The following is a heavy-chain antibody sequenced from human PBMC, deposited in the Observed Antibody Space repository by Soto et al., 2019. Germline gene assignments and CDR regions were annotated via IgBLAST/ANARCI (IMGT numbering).Heavy chain of an antibody. J-gene: IGHJ4*02. D-gene: IGHD6-13*01. CDR1: GGSISSGGYY. V-gene: IGHV4-31*03. Sequence: SETLSLTCTVSGGSISSGGYYWSWIRQHPGKGLEWIGYIYYSGSTYYNPSLKSRVTISVDTSKNQFSLKLSSVTAADTAVYYCARGSPGDGGIAAAGTEGGGYSGQGTLVTGSS. CDR3: ARGSPGDGGIAAAGTEGGGY. CDR2: IYYSGST.